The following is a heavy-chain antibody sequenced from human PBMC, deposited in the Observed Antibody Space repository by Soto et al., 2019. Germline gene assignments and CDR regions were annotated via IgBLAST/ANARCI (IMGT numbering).Heavy chain of an antibody. CDR1: GDFISSSTYF. V-gene: IGHV4-39*01. CDR3: ARHLGEGYFDY. CDR2: IYYSGST. Sequence: SETLSLTCTVSGDFISSSTYFWGWVRQPPGKGLEWIGSIYYSGSTYYNPSLKSRVTISVDTSKDHFSLKLSSVTAADTAVYYCARHLGEGYFDYWGQGTLVTVSS. J-gene: IGHJ4*02.